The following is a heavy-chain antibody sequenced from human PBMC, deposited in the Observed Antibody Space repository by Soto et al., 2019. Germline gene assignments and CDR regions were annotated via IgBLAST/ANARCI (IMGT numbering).Heavy chain of an antibody. D-gene: IGHD2-8*01. J-gene: IGHJ4*02. CDR1: GFTFSSHE. CDR3: ARGGVY. V-gene: IGHV3-48*03. Sequence: GGSLRLSCAASGFTFSSHEMNWVRQAPGKGLEWISYISGSGNITYYADSVKGRFTISRDNAQKSLYLQMNSLRVEDTAVYYCARGGVYWGQGTLVTVSS. CDR2: ISGSGNIT.